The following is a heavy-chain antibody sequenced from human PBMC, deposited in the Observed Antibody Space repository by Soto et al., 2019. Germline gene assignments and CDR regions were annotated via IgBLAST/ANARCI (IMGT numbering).Heavy chain of an antibody. CDR2: IIPIFGTA. Sequence: VNLACKGVVGGYSSSVSGWRRQTHGQGLEWMGGIIPIFGTANYAQKFQGRVTITADESTSTAYMELSSLRSEDTAVYYCARLGSTLRREPYYFDYWGQGALVTVSS. CDR3: ARLGSTLRREPYYFDY. J-gene: IGHJ4*02. V-gene: IGHV1-69*13. D-gene: IGHD3-10*01. CDR1: VGGYSSSV.